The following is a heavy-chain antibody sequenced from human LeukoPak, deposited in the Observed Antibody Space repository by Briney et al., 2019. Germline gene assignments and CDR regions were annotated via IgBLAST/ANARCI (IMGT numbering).Heavy chain of an antibody. D-gene: IGHD1-26*01. J-gene: IGHJ3*02. CDR2: INPSGGST. V-gene: IGHV1-46*01. CDR1: EYTFTTYY. CDR3: ARQKVEWELLPWSAFDI. Sequence: ASVKVSCKASEYTFTTYYMHWVRQAPGQGLEWMGIINPSGGSTTYAQKFQGRVTMTRDTSTSTVYMDLSSLRSEDTAVYYCARQKVEWELLPWSAFDIWGQGTMVTVSS.